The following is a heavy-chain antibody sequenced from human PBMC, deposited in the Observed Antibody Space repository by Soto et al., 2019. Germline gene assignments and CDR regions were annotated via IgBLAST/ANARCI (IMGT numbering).Heavy chain of an antibody. D-gene: IGHD7-27*01. CDR3: AKEVSLGSTVDLGY. CDR1: GFTFSIFA. Sequence: GGSLRLSCAASGFTFSIFAMSWVRQSPGKGLEWVSTISGSEGSTYYADAVKGRFTISRDNSMGTLYLQMKSLRVEDTAIYYCAKEVSLGSTVDLGYWGQGALVTV. J-gene: IGHJ4*02. V-gene: IGHV3-23*01. CDR2: ISGSEGST.